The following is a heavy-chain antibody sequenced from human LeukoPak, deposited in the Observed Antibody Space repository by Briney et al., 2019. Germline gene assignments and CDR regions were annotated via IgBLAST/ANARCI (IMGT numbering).Heavy chain of an antibody. Sequence: GGSLRLSSAASGFTFSSYEMNWVRQAPGKGLEWISYISSSGSSISYADSVKGRFTISRDNAKNSLNLQMSSLRAEDTAVYYCARGRSTVLIPLGKNFDFWGQGTLVTVSS. V-gene: IGHV3-48*03. CDR3: ARGRSTVLIPLGKNFDF. CDR1: GFTFSSYE. J-gene: IGHJ4*02. D-gene: IGHD4-17*01. CDR2: ISSSGSSI.